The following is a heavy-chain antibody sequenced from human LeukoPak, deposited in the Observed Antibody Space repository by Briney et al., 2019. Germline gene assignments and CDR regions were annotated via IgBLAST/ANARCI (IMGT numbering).Heavy chain of an antibody. Sequence: GGSLRLSCAASGYTFSSYWMHWVRQAPGKGLVWVSRIDTDGSITSYADSVKGRFTISRDNAKNTLYLQMNSLRAEDTAVYYCAKVRRESSYGYFPFDYWGQGTLVTVSS. D-gene: IGHD5-18*01. V-gene: IGHV3-74*01. CDR2: IDTDGSIT. CDR1: GYTFSSYW. CDR3: AKVRRESSYGYFPFDY. J-gene: IGHJ4*02.